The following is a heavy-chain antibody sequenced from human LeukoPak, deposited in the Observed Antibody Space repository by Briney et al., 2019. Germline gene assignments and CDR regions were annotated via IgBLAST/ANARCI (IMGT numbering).Heavy chain of an antibody. J-gene: IGHJ3*02. CDR3: ARDQDVLLWFGVGGNAFDI. CDR1: GGSFSGYY. D-gene: IGHD3-10*01. Sequence: SETLSLTCAVHGGSFSGYYWTWIRQPPGKGLEWIGEINHSGTTNYNPSLKSRVTISVDTSKNQFSLKLTSVTAADTAVYYCARDQDVLLWFGVGGNAFDIWGQGTMVTVSS. CDR2: INHSGTT. V-gene: IGHV4-34*01.